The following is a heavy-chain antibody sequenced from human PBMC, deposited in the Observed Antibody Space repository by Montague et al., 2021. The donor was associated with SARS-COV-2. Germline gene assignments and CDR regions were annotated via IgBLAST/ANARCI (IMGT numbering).Heavy chain of an antibody. V-gene: IGHV4-34*01. CDR2: IHHGGST. D-gene: IGHD3-10*01. J-gene: IGHJ6*03. Sequence: SETLSLTCAVHGGSFSTYSWNWIRQPPGKGLEWIGEIHHGGSTNYNPSLKSRVTISADTSKNQFSLKLTSVAAADTAVCYCARLGDGVVPSPILGVGPYYSYYCMDVWGKGTTVTVSS. CDR3: ARLGDGVVPSPILGVGPYYSYYCMDV. CDR1: GGSFSTYS.